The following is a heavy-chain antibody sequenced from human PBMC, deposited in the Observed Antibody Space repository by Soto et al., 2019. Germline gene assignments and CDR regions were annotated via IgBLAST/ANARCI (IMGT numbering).Heavy chain of an antibody. V-gene: IGHV4-31*03. CDR3: ARHSASWQWFDY. D-gene: IGHD1-26*01. CDR2: IYYSGST. J-gene: IGHJ5*01. Sequence: QVQLQESGPGLVKPSQTLSLTCSVSGGSISSGGYYWSWIRQHPEKGLEWIGYIYYSGSTNYNPSLKNRVIISVDTSSNRFSLDLRSVTAADTAIYYCARHSASWQWFDYWGQGTLVTVSS. CDR1: GGSISSGGYY.